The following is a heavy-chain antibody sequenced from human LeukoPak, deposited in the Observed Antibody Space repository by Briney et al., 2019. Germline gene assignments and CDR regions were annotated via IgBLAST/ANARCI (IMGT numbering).Heavy chain of an antibody. CDR3: ARSGNLLTTVTPSYYMDV. V-gene: IGHV1-69*05. CDR2: IIPIFGTA. Sequence: ASVKVSCKASGGTFISYAISWVRQAPGQGLEWMGGIIPIFGTANYAQKFQGRVTITTDESTSTAYMELSSLRSEDTAVYYCARSGNLLTTVTPSYYMDVGGKGTTVTVSS. J-gene: IGHJ6*03. D-gene: IGHD4-11*01. CDR1: GGTFISYA.